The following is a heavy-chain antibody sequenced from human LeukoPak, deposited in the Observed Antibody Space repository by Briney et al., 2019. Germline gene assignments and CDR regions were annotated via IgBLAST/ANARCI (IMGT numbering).Heavy chain of an antibody. CDR3: ARHRRYYYGSGSHGVGFDY. CDR2: IFYNGLT. CDR1: GASISTYY. V-gene: IGHV4-59*08. Sequence: SETLSLTCNVSGASISTYYWTWIRQPPGKGLEWIGYIFYNGLTNYNPSLKSRVTISVDTSKNQFSLKLSSVTAADTAVYYCARHRRYYYGSGSHGVGFDYWGQGTLVTVSS. J-gene: IGHJ4*02. D-gene: IGHD3-10*01.